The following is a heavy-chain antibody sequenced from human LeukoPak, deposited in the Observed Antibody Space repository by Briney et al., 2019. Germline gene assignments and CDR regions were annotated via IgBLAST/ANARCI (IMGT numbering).Heavy chain of an antibody. D-gene: IGHD2-15*01. J-gene: IGHJ4*02. CDR2: IYYSGST. Sequence: SETLSLTCAVYGGSFSGYYWGWIRQPPGKGLEWIGSIYYSGSTYYNPSLKSRVTISVDTSKNQFSLKLSSVTAADTAVYYCARHRRYCSGGSCYSTTYFDYWGQGTLVTVSS. CDR1: GGSFSGYY. V-gene: IGHV4-39*01. CDR3: ARHRRYCSGGSCYSTTYFDY.